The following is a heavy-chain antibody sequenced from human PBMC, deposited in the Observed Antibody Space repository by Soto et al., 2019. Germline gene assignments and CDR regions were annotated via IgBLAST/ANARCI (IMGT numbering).Heavy chain of an antibody. Sequence: EVQLVECGGGLVQPGRSLRLSCAASGFKFDDYAMHWVRQAPGKGLERVAGISWNSGGIVYADSVKGRFTISRDNAKRSLSLQMNSLRAEDTAFYYCAKDFIAVAGFNGMDVWGQGTTVTVSS. D-gene: IGHD6-19*01. CDR3: AKDFIAVAGFNGMDV. V-gene: IGHV3-9*01. CDR2: ISWNSGGI. J-gene: IGHJ6*02. CDR1: GFKFDDYA.